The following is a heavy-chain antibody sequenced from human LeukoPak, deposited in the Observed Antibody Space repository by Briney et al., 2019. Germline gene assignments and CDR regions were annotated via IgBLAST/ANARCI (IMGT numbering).Heavy chain of an antibody. CDR3: ANENYYGSGSYADH. CDR1: GFTFSSYA. V-gene: IGHV3-30*18. CDR2: ISYDGSNT. D-gene: IGHD3-10*01. Sequence: GRSLRLSCAASGFTFSSYAMHWVRQAPGKGREGVAIISYDGSNTYYADSVKGRFTISRDNSKNTLYLQMNSLRAEDTAVYYCANENYYGSGSYADHWGQGTLVTVSS. J-gene: IGHJ4*02.